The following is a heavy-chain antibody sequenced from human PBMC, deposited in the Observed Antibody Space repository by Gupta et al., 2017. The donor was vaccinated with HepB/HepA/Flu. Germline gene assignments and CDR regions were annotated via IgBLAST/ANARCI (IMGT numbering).Heavy chain of an antibody. CDR3: ARDLENQLDP. V-gene: IGHV3-33*01. Sequence: QVQLVESGGGVVQPGRSLRLSCAASGFTFSSYGMHWVRQAPGKGMEWVAVIWYDGRKKDEADSVKGRFTISRDNSKNTLYLKMKRLRAEDTAVYDGARDLENQLDPWGQGTLVTVYS. CDR2: IWYDGRKK. J-gene: IGHJ5*02. D-gene: IGHD1-14*01. CDR1: GFTFSSYG.